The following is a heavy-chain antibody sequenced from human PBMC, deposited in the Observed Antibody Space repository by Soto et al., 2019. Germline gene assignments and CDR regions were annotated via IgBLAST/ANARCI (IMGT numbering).Heavy chain of an antibody. Sequence: QVQLQESGPGLLKPSETLALTCTVSGGSINSGGYYWSWIRQHPGEGLEWIGWIHNSGITFYNPSLKSRLSISKDTSKNQMSLKLTSVTAADTALYYCAVDMGPLGGAVDCWGQGTLVTVSS. CDR2: IHNSGIT. V-gene: IGHV4-31*03. J-gene: IGHJ4*02. CDR1: GGSINSGGYY. D-gene: IGHD2-21*01. CDR3: AVDMGPLGGAVDC.